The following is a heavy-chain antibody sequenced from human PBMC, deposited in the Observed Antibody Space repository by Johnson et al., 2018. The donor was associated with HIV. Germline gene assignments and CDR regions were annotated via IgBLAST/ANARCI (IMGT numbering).Heavy chain of an antibody. J-gene: IGHJ3*02. CDR2: ISGSGGST. CDR3: AKVHIAARWSDAFDI. D-gene: IGHD6-6*01. Sequence: QVQLVESGGGVVQPGRSLRLSCAASGFTFSSYAMHWVRQAPGKGLEWVAVISGSGGSTYYADSVKGRFTISRDNSKNTLYLQMNSLRAEDTAVYYCAKVHIAARWSDAFDIWGQGTMVTVSS. CDR1: GFTFSSYA. V-gene: IGHV3-NL1*01.